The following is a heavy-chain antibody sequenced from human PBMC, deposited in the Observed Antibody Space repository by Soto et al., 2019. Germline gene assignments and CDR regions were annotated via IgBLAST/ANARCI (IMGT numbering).Heavy chain of an antibody. V-gene: IGHV3-13*01. CDR3: ARADLKWDWFDP. J-gene: IGHJ5*02. D-gene: IGHD3-3*01. CDR1: GFTFSSYD. Sequence: GGSLRLSCAASGFTFSSYDMHWFRQATGKGLEWVSAIGTAGDTYYPGSVKGRFTISRENAKNSLYLQMNSLRAEDTAVYYCARADLKWDWFDPWGQGTLVTVSS. CDR2: IGTAGDT.